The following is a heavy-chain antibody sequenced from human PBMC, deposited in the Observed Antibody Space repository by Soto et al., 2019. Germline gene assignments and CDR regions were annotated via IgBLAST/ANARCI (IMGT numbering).Heavy chain of an antibody. CDR1: GGSISSSSYY. CDR3: ARLGPLYSSTVYYGMDV. V-gene: IGHV4-39*01. J-gene: IGHJ6*02. Sequence: QLQLQESGPGLVKPSETLSLTCTVSGGSISSSSYYWGWIRQPPGKGLEWIGSIYYSGSTYYNPSLKSRVHISVDTSKNQFSLKLSSVTAADTAVYYCARLGPLYSSTVYYGMDVWGQGTTVTVSS. CDR2: IYYSGST. D-gene: IGHD6-13*01.